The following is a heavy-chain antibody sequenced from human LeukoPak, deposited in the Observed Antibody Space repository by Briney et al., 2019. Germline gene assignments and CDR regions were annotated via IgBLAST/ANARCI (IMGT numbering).Heavy chain of an antibody. CDR2: IRNCGSKK. CDR3: ARDHGSMVRGVIGRSSDYYYHYYMDV. D-gene: IGHD3-10*01. CDR1: GFTFSSYG. J-gene: IGHJ6*03. V-gene: IGHV3-30*02. Sequence: RPGGSLRLSCAAPGFTFSSYGMHWVRQAPGKGLEWVAFIRNCGSKKYNADSVKGRFTIDRDNSKNTLYLQMNSRRAEDTAVYYCARDHGSMVRGVIGRSSDYYYHYYMDVWGKGTTVTVSS.